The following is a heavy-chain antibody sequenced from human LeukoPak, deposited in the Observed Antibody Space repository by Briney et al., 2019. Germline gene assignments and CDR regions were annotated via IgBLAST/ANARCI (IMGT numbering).Heavy chain of an antibody. D-gene: IGHD2-8*02. V-gene: IGHV4-59*08. CDR2: ISDIGSI. CDR3: AGHHPRNTVDF. Sequence: SETLSLTCTVSGGSISSYYWSWIRQPPGKGLEWIAYISDIGSINYNPSLKSRVTISLDTSKNQFSLKLSSVTAADTAVYYCAGHHPRNTVDFWGQGSLVTVSS. CDR1: GGSISSYY. J-gene: IGHJ4*02.